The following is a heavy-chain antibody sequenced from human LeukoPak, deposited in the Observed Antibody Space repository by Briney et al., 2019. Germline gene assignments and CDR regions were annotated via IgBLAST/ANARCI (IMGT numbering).Heavy chain of an antibody. D-gene: IGHD3-9*01. CDR1: GFTFSSYA. Sequence: GRSLRLSCAASGFTFSSYAMHWVRQAPGKGLEWVAVISYDGSNKYYADSVKGRFTISRDNSKNTLYLQMNSLRAEDTAVYYCAREGYDILTGPPQDVWGQGITVTVSS. J-gene: IGHJ6*02. V-gene: IGHV3-30-3*01. CDR2: ISYDGSNK. CDR3: AREGYDILTGPPQDV.